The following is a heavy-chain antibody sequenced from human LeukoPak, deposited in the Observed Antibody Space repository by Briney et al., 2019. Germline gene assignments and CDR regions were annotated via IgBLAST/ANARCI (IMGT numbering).Heavy chain of an antibody. D-gene: IGHD1-26*01. J-gene: IGHJ4*02. CDR1: GFTVNSDY. Sequence: HSGGSLRLSCAASGFTVNSDYMTWVRQAPGKGLEWVSIIYSGGGTYHADSVKGRFTISRDNAKNSLYLQMNSLRVEDTAVYYCARGAMKTNYYHDYFDYWGQGTLVTVS. CDR2: IYSGGGT. CDR3: ARGAMKTNYYHDYFDY. V-gene: IGHV3-53*01.